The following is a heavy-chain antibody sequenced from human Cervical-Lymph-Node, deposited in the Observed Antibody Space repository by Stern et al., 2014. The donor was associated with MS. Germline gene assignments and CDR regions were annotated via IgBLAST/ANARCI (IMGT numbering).Heavy chain of an antibody. Sequence: VQLVESGAEVKKPGASVKLSCKASGYAFTSDDINWVRQAPGQGLEVMWWMNPDSGDTGYAQQFQGRLTITSDISISTSYMELTSLTPADTAVYYCTKAWAGWGHGTLVVVSS. J-gene: IGHJ2*01. V-gene: IGHV1-8*02. CDR2: MNPDSGDT. CDR1: GYAFTSDD. D-gene: IGHD7-27*01. CDR3: TKAWAG.